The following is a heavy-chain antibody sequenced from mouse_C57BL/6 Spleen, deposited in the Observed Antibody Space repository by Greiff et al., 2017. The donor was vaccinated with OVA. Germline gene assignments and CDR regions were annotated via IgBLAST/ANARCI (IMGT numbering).Heavy chain of an antibody. CDR3: AREGVTTVVAPSWYFDV. CDR1: GYTFTSYW. V-gene: IGHV1-64*01. CDR2: IHPNSGST. D-gene: IGHD1-1*01. Sequence: QVQLQQPGAELVKPGASVKLSCKASGYTFTSYWMHWVKQRPGQGLEWIGMIHPNSGSTNYNEKFKSKATLTVDKSSSTAYMQLSSLTSEDSAVYYCAREGVTTVVAPSWYFDVWGTGTTVTVSS. J-gene: IGHJ1*03.